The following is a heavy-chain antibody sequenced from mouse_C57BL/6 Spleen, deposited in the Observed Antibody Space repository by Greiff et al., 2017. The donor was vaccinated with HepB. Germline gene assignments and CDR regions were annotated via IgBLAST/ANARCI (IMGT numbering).Heavy chain of an antibody. Sequence: EVQLQQSGPELVKPGASVKISCKASGYTFTDYYMNWVKQSHGKSLEWIGDINPNNGGTSYNQKFKGKATLTVDKSSSTAYMELRSLPSEDSAVYYWARRRIYYGNLYAMDYWGQGTSVTVSS. J-gene: IGHJ4*01. CDR3: ARRRIYYGNLYAMDY. CDR2: INPNNGGT. CDR1: GYTFTDYY. V-gene: IGHV1-26*01. D-gene: IGHD2-1*01.